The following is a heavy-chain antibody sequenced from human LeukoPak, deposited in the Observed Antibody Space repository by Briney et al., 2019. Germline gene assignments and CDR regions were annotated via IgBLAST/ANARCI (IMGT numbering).Heavy chain of an antibody. CDR2: IYYSEST. D-gene: IGHD2-2*01. V-gene: IGHV4-39*01. J-gene: IGHJ4*02. CDR1: RGSISSSSYY. Sequence: SETLSLTCTVSRGSISSSSYYWGWIRQPPGKGLEWIGSIYYSESTYYNPSLKSRVTISVDTSRNQFSLKLSSVTAADTAVYYCARQLGYCSSTSCYADKVDYWGQGTLVTVSS. CDR3: ARQLGYCSSTSCYADKVDY.